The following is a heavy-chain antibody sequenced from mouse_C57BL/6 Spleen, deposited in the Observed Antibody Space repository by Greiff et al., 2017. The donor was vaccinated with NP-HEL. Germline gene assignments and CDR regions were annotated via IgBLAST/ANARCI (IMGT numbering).Heavy chain of an antibody. CDR1: GYTFTDYE. D-gene: IGHD1-1*01. CDR3: TRSYYYGSRPHWYFDV. J-gene: IGHJ1*03. Sequence: QVQLQQSGAELVRPGASVTLSCKASGYTFTDYEMHWVKQTPVHGLEWIGAIDPETGGTAYNQKFKGKAILTADKSSSTAYMELRSLTSEDSAVYYCTRSYYYGSRPHWYFDVWGTGTTVTVSS. V-gene: IGHV1-15*01. CDR2: IDPETGGT.